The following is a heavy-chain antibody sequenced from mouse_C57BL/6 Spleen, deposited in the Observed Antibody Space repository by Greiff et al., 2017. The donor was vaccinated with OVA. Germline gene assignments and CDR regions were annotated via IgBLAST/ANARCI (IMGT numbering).Heavy chain of an antibody. D-gene: IGHD1-1*01. CDR1: GYTFTDYY. CDR3: ARERDYYGSSFPGYFDV. J-gene: IGHJ1*03. V-gene: IGHV1-76*01. CDR2: IYPGSGNT. Sequence: QVQLQQSGAELVRPGASVKLSCKASGYTFTDYYINWVKQRPGQGLEWIARIYPGSGNTYYNEKFKGKATLTAEKSSSTAYMQLSSLTSEDSAVYFCARERDYYGSSFPGYFDVWGTGTTVTVSS.